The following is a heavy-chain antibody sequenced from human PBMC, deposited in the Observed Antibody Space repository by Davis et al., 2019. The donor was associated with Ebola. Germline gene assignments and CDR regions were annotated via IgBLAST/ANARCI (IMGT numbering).Heavy chain of an antibody. CDR3: EGSSGYSRYFDY. J-gene: IGHJ4*02. Sequence: ASSLVFCYASSYTFISYNMTSGRPAPWHGVVCRGWTDAYNGNKKYAQKLQDRVTMTTDTSTSTAYMELRSLRSDDTAVYYCEGSSGYSRYFDYCGQVTLITVSS. CDR2: TDAYNGNK. D-gene: IGHD3-22*01. CDR1: SYTFISYN. V-gene: IGHV1-18*04.